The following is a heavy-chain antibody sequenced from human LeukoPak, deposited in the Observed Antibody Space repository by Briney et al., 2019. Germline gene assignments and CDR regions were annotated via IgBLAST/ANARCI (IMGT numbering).Heavy chain of an antibody. CDR3: ARGHNYYDFWSGSKGGRLDY. D-gene: IGHD3-3*01. V-gene: IGHV4-39*07. CDR2: INHSGST. J-gene: IGHJ4*02. CDR1: GGSISSSSYY. Sequence: SETLSLTCTVSGGSISSSSYYWSWIRQPPGKGLEWIGEINHSGSTNYNPSLKSRVTISVDTSKNQFSLKLSSVTAADTAVYYCARGHNYYDFWSGSKGGRLDYWGQGTLVTVSS.